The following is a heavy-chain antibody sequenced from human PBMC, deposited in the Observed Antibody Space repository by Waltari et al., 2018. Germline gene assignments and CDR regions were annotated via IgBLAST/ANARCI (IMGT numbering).Heavy chain of an antibody. V-gene: IGHV4-61*06. CDR3: AKGALRETGWEHDVVVPAATPFDY. Sequence: STNYNPSLKSRVTISVDTSKNQFSLKLSSVTAADTAVYYCAKGALRETGWEHDVVVPAATPFDYWGQGTLVTVSS. J-gene: IGHJ4*02. CDR2: ST. D-gene: IGHD2-2*01.